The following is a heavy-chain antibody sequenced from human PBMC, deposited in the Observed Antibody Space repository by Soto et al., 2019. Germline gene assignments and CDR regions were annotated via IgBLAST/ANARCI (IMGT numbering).Heavy chain of an antibody. V-gene: IGHV3-15*01. J-gene: IGHJ6*02. CDR3: TTRGGFTTPGYYGMDV. CDR1: GFTFSNAW. CDR2: IKSKTDGGTT. Sequence: GGSLRLSCAASGFTFSNAWMSWVRQAPGKGLEWVGRIKSKTDGGTTDYAAPVKGRFTISRDDSKNTLYLQMNSLKTEDTAVYYCTTRGGFTTPGYYGMDVWGQGTTVTVSS. D-gene: IGHD3-16*01.